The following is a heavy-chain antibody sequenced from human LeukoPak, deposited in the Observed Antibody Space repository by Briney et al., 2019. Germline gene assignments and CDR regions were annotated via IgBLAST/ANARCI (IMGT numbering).Heavy chain of an antibody. Sequence: GGSLRLSCAAPGFTFSAYGMHWVRQAPGKGLEWVAIIWYDGGNKYYADSVKGRFTISRDNSKNTLFLQMNSLRVEDTAVYYCAKGGPEIVNAYYYYMDVWGKGTTVTVSS. CDR3: AKGGPEIVNAYYYYMDV. CDR1: GFTFSAYG. CDR2: IWYDGGNK. J-gene: IGHJ6*03. D-gene: IGHD5-24*01. V-gene: IGHV3-33*06.